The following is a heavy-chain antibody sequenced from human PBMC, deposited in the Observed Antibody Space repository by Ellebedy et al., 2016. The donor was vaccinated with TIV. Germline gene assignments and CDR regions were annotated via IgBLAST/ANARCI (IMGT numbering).Heavy chain of an antibody. V-gene: IGHV4-30-4*01. J-gene: IGHJ3*01. CDR2: IYSSGTT. CDR3: ARGGGDRPHALDV. Sequence: MPSETLSLTCTVSGGSMISDDHYWSWVRQPPGKGLEWIGYIYSSGTTYYNPSLKHRLTMSVDKSKSQVSLKLTSVTAADTAVYYCARGGGDRPHALDVWGQGTKVTVSS. D-gene: IGHD3-10*01. CDR1: GGSMISDDHY.